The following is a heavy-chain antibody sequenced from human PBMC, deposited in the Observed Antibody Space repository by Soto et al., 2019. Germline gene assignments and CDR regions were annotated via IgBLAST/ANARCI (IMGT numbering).Heavy chain of an antibody. V-gene: IGHV3-48*02. J-gene: IGHJ4*02. CDR3: ARALSGFDSSGG. CDR1: GFIFSTYS. CDR2: ISSSSSTI. D-gene: IGHD3-22*01. Sequence: PGGSLRLSCGAFGFIFSTYSMNWVRQGPGKGLEWVSYISSSSSTIYSTDSVKGRFTISRDNAKNSLYLQMNSLRDEDTAVYYCARALSGFDSSGGWGQGALVTVSS.